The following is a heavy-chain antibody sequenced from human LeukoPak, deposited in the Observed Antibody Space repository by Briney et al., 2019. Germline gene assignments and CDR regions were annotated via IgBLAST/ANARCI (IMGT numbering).Heavy chain of an antibody. CDR1: GFTFSSYA. CDR2: ISYDGSNK. V-gene: IGHV3-30-3*01. CDR3: TTWGDFWTGYYTAL. J-gene: IGHJ4*02. Sequence: AGGSLRLSCAASGFTFSSYAMHWVRQAPGKGLEWVAVISYDGSNKYYADSVKGRFTISRDNSKNTLYLQMNSLKTEDTAVYYCTTWGDFWTGYYTALWGQGTLVTVSS. D-gene: IGHD3/OR15-3a*01.